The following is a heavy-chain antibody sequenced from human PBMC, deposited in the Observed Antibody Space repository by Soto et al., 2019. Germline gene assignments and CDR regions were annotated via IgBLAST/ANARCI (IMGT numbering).Heavy chain of an antibody. V-gene: IGHV1-58*02. CDR2: IVVGSGNT. CDR1: GFTFTSSA. CDR3: AAGTYCGGDCYISQYYYYGMDV. D-gene: IGHD2-21*02. Sequence: QMQLVQSGPEVKKPGTSVKVSCKASGFTFTSSAMQWVRQARGQRLEWIGWIVVGSGNTNYAQKFQERVTITRDMSTSTAYMELSSLRSEDTAVYYCAAGTYCGGDCYISQYYYYGMDVWGQGTTVTVSS. J-gene: IGHJ6*02.